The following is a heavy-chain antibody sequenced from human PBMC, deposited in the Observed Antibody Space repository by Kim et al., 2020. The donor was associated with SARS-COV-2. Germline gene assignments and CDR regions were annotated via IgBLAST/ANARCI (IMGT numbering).Heavy chain of an antibody. Sequence: GGSLRLSCAASGFTFSGSAMNWVRQASGKGLEWVGRIRSKANSYASAYAASVKGRFTISRDDSKNTAYLQMNSLKTEDTALYYCTRPWDYDILTGYLFDYWGQGTLFTVSP. CDR2: IRSKANSYAS. J-gene: IGHJ4*02. D-gene: IGHD3-9*01. CDR3: TRPWDYDILTGYLFDY. CDR1: GFTFSGSA. V-gene: IGHV3-73*01.